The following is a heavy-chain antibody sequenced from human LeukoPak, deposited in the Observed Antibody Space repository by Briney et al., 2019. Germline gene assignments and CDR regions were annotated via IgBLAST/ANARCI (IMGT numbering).Heavy chain of an antibody. D-gene: IGHD3-10*01. CDR1: GYSFTNYY. J-gene: IGHJ3*02. Sequence: ASVKVSCKASGYSFTNYYLHWVRQAPGQGFEWMGIINPGGGSTTYAQKFQGRVTMTRDTSTSTVYMELSSLRSEDTAVYYCAKGGFTTMVRGVIITLDAFDIWGQRTMVTVSS. CDR2: INPGGGST. V-gene: IGHV1-46*01. CDR3: AKGGFTTMVRGVIITLDAFDI.